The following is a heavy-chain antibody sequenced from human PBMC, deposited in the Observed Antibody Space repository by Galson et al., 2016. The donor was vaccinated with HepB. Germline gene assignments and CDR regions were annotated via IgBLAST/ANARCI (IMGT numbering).Heavy chain of an antibody. CDR3: ACVFVLRFFDWFPGDAFYI. CDR1: GGSIRSGSYQ. J-gene: IGHJ3*02. Sequence: TLSLTCSVSGGSIRSGSYQWTWIRQPAGKGLEWIGHFHISGNTSYNPSLESRVTITPDTAKNEISLRLTSVTAADTAGYYCACVFVLRFFDWFPGDAFYIWGRGTVVSVSS. D-gene: IGHD3-9*01. V-gene: IGHV4-61*09. CDR2: FHISGNT.